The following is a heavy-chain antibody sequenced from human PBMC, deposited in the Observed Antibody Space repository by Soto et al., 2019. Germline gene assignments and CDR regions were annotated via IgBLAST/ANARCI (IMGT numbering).Heavy chain of an antibody. V-gene: IGHV3-9*01. CDR1: GFTFDDYA. Sequence: GGSLRLSCAASGFTFDDYAMHWVRQAPGKGLEWVSGISWNSGSIGYADSVKGRFTISRDNAKNSLYLQMNSLRAEDTALYYCAKDPQPFWKNLSKIPYYYYYMDVWGKGTTVTVSS. D-gene: IGHD3-3*02. J-gene: IGHJ6*03. CDR3: AKDPQPFWKNLSKIPYYYYYMDV. CDR2: ISWNSGSI.